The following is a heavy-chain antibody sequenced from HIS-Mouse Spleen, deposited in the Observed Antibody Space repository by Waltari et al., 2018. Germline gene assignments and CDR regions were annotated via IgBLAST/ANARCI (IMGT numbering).Heavy chain of an antibody. CDR3: AREIPYSSSWYDWYFDL. J-gene: IGHJ2*01. CDR2: IYYSGST. V-gene: IGHV4-39*07. CDR1: GGSSRTSRYY. Sequence: QLQLQVSGPRLVKPSETLSPPSTVSGGSSRTSRYYWGWCRQPPGKGLEWIGSIYYSGSTYYNPSLKSRVTISVDTSKNQFSLKLSSVTAADTAVYYCAREIPYSSSWYDWYFDLWGRGTLVTVSS. D-gene: IGHD6-13*01.